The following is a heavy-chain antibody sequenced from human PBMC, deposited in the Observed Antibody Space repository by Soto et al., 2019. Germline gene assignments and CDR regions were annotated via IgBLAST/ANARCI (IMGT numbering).Heavy chain of an antibody. J-gene: IGHJ3*02. CDR3: ARDGGYTGYEQGNPFDI. CDR2: IYHSGST. D-gene: IGHD5-12*01. Sequence: LSLTCTVSGGSVSIGSHYWSWIRQPPGKGLEWIAYIYHSGSTDYNPSLKSRVTISVDLSRNQFSLRLDSVTAADTAVYYCARDGGYTGYEQGNPFDIWGQGTKVTVSS. CDR1: GGSVSIGSHY. V-gene: IGHV4-61*01.